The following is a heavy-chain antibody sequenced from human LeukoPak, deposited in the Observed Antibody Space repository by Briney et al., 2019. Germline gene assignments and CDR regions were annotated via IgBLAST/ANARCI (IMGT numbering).Heavy chain of an antibody. Sequence: SETLSLTCAVSGVSISSSNWWSWVRQPPGKGLEWIGEIYHSGSTNYNPSLKSRVTISVDKSKNQFSLKLSSVTAADTAVYYCARALLGRDYYGMDVWGQGTTVTVSS. CDR1: GVSISSSNW. V-gene: IGHV4-4*02. CDR2: IYHSGST. J-gene: IGHJ6*02. D-gene: IGHD7-27*01. CDR3: ARALLGRDYYGMDV.